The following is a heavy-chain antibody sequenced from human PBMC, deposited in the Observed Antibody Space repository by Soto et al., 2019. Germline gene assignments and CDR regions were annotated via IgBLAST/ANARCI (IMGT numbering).Heavy chain of an antibody. Sequence: GGSLRLSCAASGFTVSSNYMSWVRQAPGKGLEWVSVIYSGGSTYYADSVKGGFTISRDNSKNTLYLQMNSLRAEDTAVYYCAIDNGVGYCSSTSCYAFDIWGQGTMVTVSS. J-gene: IGHJ3*02. D-gene: IGHD2-2*01. CDR2: IYSGGST. CDR3: AIDNGVGYCSSTSCYAFDI. V-gene: IGHV3-66*01. CDR1: GFTVSSNY.